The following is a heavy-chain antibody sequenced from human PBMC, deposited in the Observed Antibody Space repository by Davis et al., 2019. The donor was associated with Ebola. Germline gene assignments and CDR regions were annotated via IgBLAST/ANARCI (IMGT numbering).Heavy chain of an antibody. CDR1: GFTFSSYG. V-gene: IGHV3-7*03. Sequence: PGGSLRLSCAASGFTFSSYGMHWVRQAPGKGLGWVANIKQDGSEKYYVDSVKGRFTISRDNAKNSLYLQMNSLRAEDTAVYYCARDWVYCSSTSCYTPDYWGQGTLVTVSS. CDR3: ARDWVYCSSTSCYTPDY. D-gene: IGHD2-2*02. CDR2: IKQDGSEK. J-gene: IGHJ4*02.